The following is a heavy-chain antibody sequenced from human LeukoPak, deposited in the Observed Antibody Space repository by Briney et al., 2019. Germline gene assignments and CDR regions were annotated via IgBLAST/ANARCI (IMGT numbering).Heavy chain of an antibody. V-gene: IGHV3-11*01. D-gene: IGHD6-13*01. CDR2: ISSSGSTI. J-gene: IGHJ4*02. CDR1: GFTSSDYY. Sequence: GGSLRLSCAASGFTSSDYYMSWIRQPPGKGLEWDSYISSSGSTIYYADSVKGRFTISRDNAKISLYLQMNSLRAEDTAVYYCARVSAAAGNPFDYWGQGTLVTVSS. CDR3: ARVSAAAGNPFDY.